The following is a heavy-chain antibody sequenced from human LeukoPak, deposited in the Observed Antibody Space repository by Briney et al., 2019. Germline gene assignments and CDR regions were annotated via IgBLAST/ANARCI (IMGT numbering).Heavy chain of an antibody. CDR3: ARITPSGSFDY. V-gene: IGHV4-59*08. J-gene: IGHJ4*02. CDR1: GGSISSYY. D-gene: IGHD1-26*01. CDR2: IHYSGST. Sequence: SETLSLTCTVSGGSISSYYWSWIRQSPGKGLEWIGYIHYSGSTNYNPSLKSRVTISVDTSKNQFSLKLSSVTAADTAVYYCARITPSGSFDYWGQGTLVTVSS.